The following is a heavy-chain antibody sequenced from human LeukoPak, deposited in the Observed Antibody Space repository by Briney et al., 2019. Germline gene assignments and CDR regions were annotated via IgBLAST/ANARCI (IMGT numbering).Heavy chain of an antibody. J-gene: IGHJ4*02. CDR1: GFTVGLYW. Sequence: GGSLRLSCAASGFTVGLYWMSWVRRAPGKGLEWVANINQDGSENYSVDSVKGRFTVSRDNAKNTLYLQVNNLRAEDTAVYYCARGPNSNWSGLDFWGQGTLLTVSS. D-gene: IGHD6-6*01. CDR2: INQDGSEN. CDR3: ARGPNSNWSGLDF. V-gene: IGHV3-7*01.